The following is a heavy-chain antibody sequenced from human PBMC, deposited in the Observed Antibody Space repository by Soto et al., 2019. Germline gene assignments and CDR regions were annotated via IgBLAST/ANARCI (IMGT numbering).Heavy chain of an antibody. Sequence: GGSLRLSCAASGFTFSSYGMHWVRQAPGKGLEWVAVISYDGSNKYYADSVKGRFTISRDNSKNTLYLQMNSLRAEDTAVYYCAKDWHQLPDYWGQGTLVTVSS. V-gene: IGHV3-30*18. CDR2: ISYDGSNK. D-gene: IGHD2-2*01. J-gene: IGHJ4*02. CDR1: GFTFSSYG. CDR3: AKDWHQLPDY.